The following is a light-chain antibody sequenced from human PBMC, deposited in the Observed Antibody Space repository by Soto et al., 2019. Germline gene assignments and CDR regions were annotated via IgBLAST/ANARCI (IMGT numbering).Light chain of an antibody. V-gene: IGLV2-8*01. CDR1: SSDVGGYNY. J-gene: IGLJ2*01. Sequence: QSALTQPPSASGSPGQSVTISCTGTSSDVGGYNYVSWYQQHPGKAPKLMIYEVSKRPSGVPDRFSGSKSGNTASLSVSGSQAEAGAHYSCSSYRASNNEFGVGAQLPV. CDR2: EVS. CDR3: SSYRASNNE.